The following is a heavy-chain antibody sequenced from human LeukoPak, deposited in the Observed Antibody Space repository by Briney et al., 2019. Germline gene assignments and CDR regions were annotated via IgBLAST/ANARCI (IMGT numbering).Heavy chain of an antibody. J-gene: IGHJ4*02. CDR1: GYTFSIYW. CDR2: IYPSDSGT. Sequence: GESLKISCKGSGYTFSIYWIGWVRQMPGKGLEWMGIIYPSDSGTRYSPSFQGQVTISADKSISTAYLQWSSLKASDTAMYYCARHIQGYSVDYWGQGTLVTVSS. D-gene: IGHD1-26*01. CDR3: ARHIQGYSVDY. V-gene: IGHV5-51*01.